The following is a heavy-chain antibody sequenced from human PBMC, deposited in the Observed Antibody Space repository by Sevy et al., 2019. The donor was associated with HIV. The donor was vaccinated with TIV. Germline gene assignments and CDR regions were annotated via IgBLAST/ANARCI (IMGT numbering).Heavy chain of an antibody. CDR2: ISYDGSNK. J-gene: IGHJ4*02. D-gene: IGHD6-6*01. Sequence: GGSPRLSCAASGFTFSSYGMHWVRQAPGKGLEWVAVISYDGSNKYYADSVKGQFTISRDNSKNTLYLQMNSLRAEDTAVYYCAKGESGYSSSSVDYWVQGTLVTVSS. V-gene: IGHV3-30*18. CDR3: AKGESGYSSSSVDY. CDR1: GFTFSSYG.